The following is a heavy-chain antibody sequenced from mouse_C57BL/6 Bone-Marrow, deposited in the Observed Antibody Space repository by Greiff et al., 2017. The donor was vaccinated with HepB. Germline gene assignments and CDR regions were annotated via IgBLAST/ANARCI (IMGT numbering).Heavy chain of an antibody. J-gene: IGHJ4*01. V-gene: IGHV1-59*01. CDR3: ARQGYDYGEGCYGLLGSRNLRGAMDY. CDR1: GYTFTSYW. CDR2: IDPSDSYT. Sequence: QVQLQQPGAELVRPGTSVKLSCKASGYTFTSYWMHWVKQRPGQGLEWIGVIDPSDSYTNYNQKFKGKATLTVDTSSSTGYMQLSSLTSEDSAVYYCARQGYDYGEGCYGLLGSRNLRGAMDYWGQGTSVTVSS. D-gene: IGHD2-4*01.